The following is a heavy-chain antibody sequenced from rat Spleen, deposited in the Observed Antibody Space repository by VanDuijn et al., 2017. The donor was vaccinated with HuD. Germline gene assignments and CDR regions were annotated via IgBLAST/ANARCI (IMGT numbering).Heavy chain of an antibody. J-gene: IGHJ3*01. Sequence: EVQLVESGGASVQPGGSMRLSCAASGFTFSNYDMAWVRQVPTKGLEWVASIGNGGDNSYYRDSVKGRFTISRDNSKSTLYLQMDSLRSEDTATYYCASHGPRISRFAYWGQGTLVTVSS. CDR2: IGNGGDNS. CDR3: ASHGPRISRFAY. V-gene: IGHV5-25*01. CDR1: GFTFSNYD. D-gene: IGHD1-6*01.